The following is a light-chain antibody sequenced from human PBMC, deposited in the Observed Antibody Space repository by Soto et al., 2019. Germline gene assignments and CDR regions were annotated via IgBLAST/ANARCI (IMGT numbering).Light chain of an antibody. J-gene: IGKJ5*01. CDR1: QSVSSY. CDR3: QQRSNWPIT. V-gene: IGKV3-11*01. CDR2: DAS. Sequence: EIVWTQSPATLSLSPGERATLSCRASQSVSSYLAWYQKKPGQDPRLLIYDASNRATGIPARFSGSGSGTDFNLTISRLETEDFAVYYCQQRSNWPITFGQGTRLEIK.